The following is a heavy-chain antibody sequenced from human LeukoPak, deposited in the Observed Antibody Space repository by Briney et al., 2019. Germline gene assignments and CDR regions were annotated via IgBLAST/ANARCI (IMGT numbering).Heavy chain of an antibody. CDR1: GGSISSGGYY. CDR3: ASGDIYFDY. V-gene: IGHV4-30-2*01. J-gene: IGHJ4*02. D-gene: IGHD7-27*01. CDR2: IYHSGST. Sequence: SETLSLTCTVSGGSISSGGYYWSWIRQPPGKGLEWIGYIYHSGSTYYNPSLKSRVTISADTSKNLLSLNLRSVTAADTAVYYCASGDIYFDYWGQGTLVTVSS.